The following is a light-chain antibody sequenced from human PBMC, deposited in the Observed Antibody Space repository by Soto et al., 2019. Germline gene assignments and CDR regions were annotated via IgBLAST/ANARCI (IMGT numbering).Light chain of an antibody. CDR2: GAS. CDR1: QSVSSGY. Sequence: EIVLTQSPGTLALSPGERATLSCRASQSVSSGYLAWYQHKPGQAPRLLIYGASSRATGIQDRFSGSGSGTDFPLTISRLEPEDLAVYYCQQYRSSLFTFGPGTKVDIK. V-gene: IGKV3-20*01. CDR3: QQYRSSLFT. J-gene: IGKJ3*01.